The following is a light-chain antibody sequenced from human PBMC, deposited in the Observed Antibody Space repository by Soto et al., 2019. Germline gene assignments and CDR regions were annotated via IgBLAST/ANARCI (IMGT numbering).Light chain of an antibody. CDR3: QQYGSSPPGT. CDR2: GSS. J-gene: IGKJ1*01. Sequence: EIVLTQSPGTLSLSPGERATLSCRASQSVSSSYFAWYQQKPGQAPRLLIYGSSSRATGIPDSFSGSGSGTDFTLTISRLEPEDFAVYYCQQYGSSPPGTFGQGTKVEIK. CDR1: QSVSSSY. V-gene: IGKV3-20*01.